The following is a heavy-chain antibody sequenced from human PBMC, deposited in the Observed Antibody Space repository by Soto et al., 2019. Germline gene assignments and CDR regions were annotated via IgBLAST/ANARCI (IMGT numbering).Heavy chain of an antibody. CDR2: IWYDGSNK. CDR1: GFTFSSYG. V-gene: IGHV3-33*01. Sequence: QVQLVESGGGVVQPGRSLRLSCAASGFTFSSYGMHWVRQAPGKGLEWVAVIWYDGSNKYYADSVKGRFTISRDNSKNTLYLQMNSMRAEDTAVYYCAREQDNYGMDVWGQGTTVTVSS. J-gene: IGHJ6*02. CDR3: AREQDNYGMDV.